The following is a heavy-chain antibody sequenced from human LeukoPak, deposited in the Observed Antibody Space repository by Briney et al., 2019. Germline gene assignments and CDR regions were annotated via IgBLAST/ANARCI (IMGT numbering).Heavy chain of an antibody. J-gene: IGHJ4*02. CDR3: ARGSGDS. Sequence: NASETLSLTCTVSGDSISSGLYYWTWIRQPPGKGLEWIGYIYYTGTTVYNPSLKSRVTIAMDTSKNQFSLKLSSVTAADTAVYYCARGSGDSWGQGTLVTVSS. V-gene: IGHV4-61*01. D-gene: IGHD7-27*01. CDR2: IYYTGTT. CDR1: GDSISSGLYY.